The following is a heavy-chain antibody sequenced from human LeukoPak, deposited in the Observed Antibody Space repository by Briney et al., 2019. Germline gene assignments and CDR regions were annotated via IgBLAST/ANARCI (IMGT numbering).Heavy chain of an antibody. D-gene: IGHD1-26*01. CDR1: GGSISSSTYY. J-gene: IGHJ4*02. V-gene: IGHV4-39*07. CDR3: ARTHRVGAIDY. Sequence: SETLSLTCTVSGGSISSSTYYWGWIRQPPGKGLEWIGSIFYSGRTYYNPSLKSRVTISVDTSKNQFSLKLSSVTAADTAVYYCARTHRVGAIDYWGQGTLVTVSS. CDR2: IFYSGRT.